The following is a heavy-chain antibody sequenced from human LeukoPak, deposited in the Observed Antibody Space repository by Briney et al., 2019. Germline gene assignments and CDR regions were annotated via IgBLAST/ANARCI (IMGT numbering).Heavy chain of an antibody. D-gene: IGHD2-15*01. CDR1: GGTFSSYA. Sequence: ASVKVSCKASGGTFSSYAISWVRQAPGQGLEWMGRIIPILGIANYAQKFQGRVTITADKSTSTAYMELSSLRSEDTAVYYCARDLDCSGGSCYSNWFDPWGQGTLVTVSS. CDR2: IIPILGIA. V-gene: IGHV1-69*04. CDR3: ARDLDCSGGSCYSNWFDP. J-gene: IGHJ5*02.